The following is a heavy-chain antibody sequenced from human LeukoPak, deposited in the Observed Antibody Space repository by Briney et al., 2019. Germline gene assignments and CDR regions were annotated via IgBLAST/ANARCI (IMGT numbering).Heavy chain of an antibody. CDR2: INPNSGGT. V-gene: IGHV1-2*02. CDR1: VYTFTGYY. Sequence: ASVKVSCKASVYTFTGYYMHWVRQAPGHGLEWMGWINPNSGGTNYAQKFQGRVTMTRDTSISTAYMELSRLRSDDTAVYYCARDTGTTGGYNWFDPWGQGTLVTVSS. J-gene: IGHJ5*02. CDR3: ARDTGTTGGYNWFDP. D-gene: IGHD1-7*01.